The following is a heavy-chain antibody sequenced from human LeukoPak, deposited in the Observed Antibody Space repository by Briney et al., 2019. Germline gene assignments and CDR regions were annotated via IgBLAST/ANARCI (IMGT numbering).Heavy chain of an antibody. J-gene: IGHJ4*02. CDR1: GGSISSYY. D-gene: IGHD6-19*01. CDR3: ARVYSSGWAQY. Sequence: SETLSLTCTVSGGSISSYYWSWIRQPPGKGLEWIGYIYYSGSTNYNPSLKSRVTISVDTSKNQFSLKPSSVTAADTAVYYCARVYSSGWAQYWGQGTLVTVSS. CDR2: IYYSGST. V-gene: IGHV4-59*01.